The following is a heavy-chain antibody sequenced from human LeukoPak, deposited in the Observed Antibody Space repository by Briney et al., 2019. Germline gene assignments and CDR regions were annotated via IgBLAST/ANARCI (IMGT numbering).Heavy chain of an antibody. CDR2: ISSSSSYI. V-gene: IGHV3-21*01. CDR1: GFTFSSYS. D-gene: IGHD3-22*01. Sequence: GGSLRLSCAASGFTFSSYSMNWVRQAPGKELEWVSSISSSSSYIYYADSVKGRFTISRDNAKNSLYLQMNSLRAEDTAVYYCARDPRDYDSSGYSWGQGTLVTVSS. CDR3: ARDPRDYDSSGYS. J-gene: IGHJ4*02.